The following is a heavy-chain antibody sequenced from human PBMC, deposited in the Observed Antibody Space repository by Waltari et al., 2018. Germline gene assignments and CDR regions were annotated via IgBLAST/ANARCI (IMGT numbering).Heavy chain of an antibody. CDR3: ARGGNDYGDSPGFDP. CDR2: IIPILGIA. V-gene: IGHV1-69*02. J-gene: IGHJ5*02. D-gene: IGHD4-17*01. Sequence: ASGGTFSSYTISWVRQAPGQGLEWMGRIIPILGIANYAQKFQGRVTITADKSTSTAYMELSSLRSEDTAVYYCARGGNDYGDSPGFDPWGQGTLVTVSS. CDR1: GGTFSSYT.